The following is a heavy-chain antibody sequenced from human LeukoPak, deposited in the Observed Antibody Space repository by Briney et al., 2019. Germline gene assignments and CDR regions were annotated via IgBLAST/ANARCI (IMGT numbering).Heavy chain of an antibody. CDR1: GGSISSYY. J-gene: IGHJ5*02. CDR2: IYYSGST. V-gene: IGHV4-59*08. D-gene: IGHD2-2*01. CDR3: ARHNRYCSSTSCGGPNWFDP. Sequence: SETLSLTCTVSGGSISSYYWSWIRQPLGKGLEWIGYIYYSGSTNYNPSLKSRVTISVDTSKNQFSLKLSSVTAADTAVYYCARHNRYCSSTSCGGPNWFDPWGQGTLVTVSS.